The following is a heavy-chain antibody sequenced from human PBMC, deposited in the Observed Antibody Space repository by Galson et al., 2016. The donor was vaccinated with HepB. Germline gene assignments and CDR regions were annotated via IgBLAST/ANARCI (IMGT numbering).Heavy chain of an antibody. D-gene: IGHD3-22*01. CDR3: ARSSGSYDQPFDY. V-gene: IGHV1-2*04. J-gene: IGHJ4*02. Sequence: SVKVSCKASGYTFTDYCIHWVRQAPGQGLEWMGRVNPKTGGTNSAQKFQGWVTMSRDTSIITAYMELSRLRSDDTAVYYCARSSGSYDQPFDYWGQGTLVTV. CDR2: VNPKTGGT. CDR1: GYTFTDYC.